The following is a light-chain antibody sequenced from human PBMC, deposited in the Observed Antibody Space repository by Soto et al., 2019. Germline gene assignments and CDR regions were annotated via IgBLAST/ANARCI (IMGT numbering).Light chain of an antibody. CDR2: AAS. V-gene: IGKV1-27*01. CDR1: QDINNY. Sequence: DIQMTQSPFSLSASVGDRVTITCRASQDINNYLAWYQQKPGKVPRLLIYAASTLQSGVPSRFSGSGSGTDLTLTISSLQPEDVATYYCQKYNSAVDTFGGGTRWIS. J-gene: IGKJ4*01. CDR3: QKYNSAVDT.